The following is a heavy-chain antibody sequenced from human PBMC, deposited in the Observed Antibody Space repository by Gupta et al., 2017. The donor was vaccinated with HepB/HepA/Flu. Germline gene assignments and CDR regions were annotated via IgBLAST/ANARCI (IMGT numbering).Heavy chain of an antibody. V-gene: IGHV1-2*02. J-gene: IGHJ3*01. CDR1: GYSFTAYY. D-gene: IGHD7-27*01. CDR3: TRRLGSSLNAFDF. Sequence: QVQLVQSGTEVQKPGASVKVSCKASGYSFTAYYIHWVRQAPGQGLEWMGWISPHSGATNYAQKFQGRVTMTRDTSITTAYMELRRLRSDDTSVYYCTRRLGSSLNAFDFWGQGTVVIVSS. CDR2: ISPHSGAT.